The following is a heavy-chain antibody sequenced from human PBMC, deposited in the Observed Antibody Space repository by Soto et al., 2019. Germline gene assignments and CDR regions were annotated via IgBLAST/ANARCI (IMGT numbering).Heavy chain of an antibody. D-gene: IGHD6-6*01. Sequence: QVQLQQWGAGLLKPSETLSLPCAVYCGSFSGYYWSWIRQPPGKGLEWIGEINHSGSTNYNPSLTSRVTMSVDTSKSQLSLKLSSVTAADTAVYDCARTSRFDCWGQGTLVTVSS. V-gene: IGHV4-34*01. CDR2: INHSGST. J-gene: IGHJ4*02. CDR3: ARTSRFDC. CDR1: CGSFSGYY.